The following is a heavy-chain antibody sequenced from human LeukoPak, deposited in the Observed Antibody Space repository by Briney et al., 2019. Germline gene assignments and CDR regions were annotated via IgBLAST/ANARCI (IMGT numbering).Heavy chain of an antibody. Sequence: SETLSLTCAVYGGSFSGYYWSWIRQPPGKGLEWIGEINHSGSTNYNPSLKSRVTISVDTSKNQFSLKLSSVTAADTAVYYCARGRRYYYGSSGYFFWGQGTLVTVSS. CDR1: GGSFSGYY. CDR3: ARGRRYYYGSSGYFF. CDR2: INHSGST. V-gene: IGHV4-34*01. J-gene: IGHJ4*02. D-gene: IGHD3-22*01.